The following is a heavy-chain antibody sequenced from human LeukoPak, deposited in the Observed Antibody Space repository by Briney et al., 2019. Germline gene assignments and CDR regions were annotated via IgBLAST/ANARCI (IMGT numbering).Heavy chain of an antibody. D-gene: IGHD2-2*01. CDR2: INPNSGDT. J-gene: IGHJ4*02. V-gene: IGHV1-2*06. Sequence: GASVKVSCKASGYTFTGYHMHWVRQAPGQGLEWMGRINPNSGDTNYAQKFQGRVTMTRDTSISTAYMELSRLRFDDTAVYYCARDYYSSTSCLFDYWGQGTLVTVSS. CDR3: ARDYYSSTSCLFDY. CDR1: GYTFTGYH.